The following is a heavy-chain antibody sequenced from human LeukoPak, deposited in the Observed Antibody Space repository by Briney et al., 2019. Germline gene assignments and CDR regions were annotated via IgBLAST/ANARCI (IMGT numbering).Heavy chain of an antibody. V-gene: IGHV4-39*01. J-gene: IGHJ4*02. CDR2: IYYSGST. D-gene: IGHD6-13*01. Sequence: PSETLSLTCTVSGGSISSSSYYWGWIRQPPGKGLEWIGSIYYSGSTYYNPSLKSRVTISVDTSKNQFSLKLSPVTAADTAVYYCARWGGSWYFDYWGQGTLVTVSS. CDR1: GGSISSSSYY. CDR3: ARWGGSWYFDY.